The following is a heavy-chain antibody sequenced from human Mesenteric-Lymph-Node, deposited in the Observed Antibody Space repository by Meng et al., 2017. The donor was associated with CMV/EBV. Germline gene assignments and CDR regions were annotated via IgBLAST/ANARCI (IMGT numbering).Heavy chain of an antibody. J-gene: IGHJ4*02. V-gene: IGHV4-61*01. CDR3: ARGLTKYDFWSGPPAYYFDY. Sequence: GSYYWSWIRQPPGKALEWIGYIYCSGSTNYNPSLKSRVTISVDTSKNPFSLKLSSVTAADTAVYYCARGLTKYDFWSGPPAYYFDYWGQGTLVTLSS. D-gene: IGHD3-3*01. CDR2: IYCSGST. CDR1: GSYY.